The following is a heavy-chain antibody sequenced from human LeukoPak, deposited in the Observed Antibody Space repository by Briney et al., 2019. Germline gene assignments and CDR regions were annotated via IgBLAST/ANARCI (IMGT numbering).Heavy chain of an antibody. CDR3: ARSYDDAFDI. CDR2: IKQDGSEK. J-gene: IGHJ3*02. D-gene: IGHD1-26*01. Sequence: GGSLRLSCAASGFTFHNNGMSWVRQAPGKGLEWVANIKQDGSEKYYVDSVKGRFTISRDNAKNSLYLQMNSLRAEDTAVYYCARSYDDAFDIWGQGTMVTVSS. V-gene: IGHV3-7*01. CDR1: GFTFHNNG.